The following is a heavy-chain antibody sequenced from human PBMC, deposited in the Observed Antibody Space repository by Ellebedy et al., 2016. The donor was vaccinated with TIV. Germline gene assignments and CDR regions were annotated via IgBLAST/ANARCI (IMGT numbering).Heavy chain of an antibody. CDR2: IKQDGSEK. CDR1: GFTFSSYW. V-gene: IGHV3-7*01. D-gene: IGHD2-2*02. CDR3: ASPPYCSSTSCYNYYMDV. Sequence: GESLKISXAASGFTFSSYWMSWVRQAPGKGLEWVANIKQDGSEKYYVDSVKGRFTISRDNAKNSLYLQMNSLRAEDTAVYYCASPPYCSSTSCYNYYMDVWGKGTTVTVSS. J-gene: IGHJ6*03.